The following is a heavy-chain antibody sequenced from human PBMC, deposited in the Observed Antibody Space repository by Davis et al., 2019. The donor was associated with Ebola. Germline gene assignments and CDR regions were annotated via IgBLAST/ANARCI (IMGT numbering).Heavy chain of an antibody. Sequence: MPSETLSLTCTVSGGSISSSSYYWGWIRQPPGKGLEWIGSIYYSGSTYYNPSLKSRVTISVDTSKNQFSLKLSSVTAADTAVYYCARVDNGGNSDYWGQGTLVTVSS. CDR1: GGSISSSSYY. D-gene: IGHD4-23*01. CDR2: IYYSGST. V-gene: IGHV4-39*01. J-gene: IGHJ4*02. CDR3: ARVDNGGNSDY.